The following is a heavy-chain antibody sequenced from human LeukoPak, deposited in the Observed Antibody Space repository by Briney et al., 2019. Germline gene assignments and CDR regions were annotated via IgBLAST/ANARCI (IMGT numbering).Heavy chain of an antibody. J-gene: IGHJ4*02. CDR3: ARDGGQWLVPGFDY. CDR2: ISSSSSTI. V-gene: IGHV3-48*04. CDR1: GFTFSSYS. Sequence: GGSLRLSCAASGFTFSSYSMNWVRRAPGKGLEWVSYISSSSSTIYYADSVKGRFTISRDNAKNSLYLQMNSLRAEDTAVYYCARDGGQWLVPGFDYWGQGTLVTVSS. D-gene: IGHD6-19*01.